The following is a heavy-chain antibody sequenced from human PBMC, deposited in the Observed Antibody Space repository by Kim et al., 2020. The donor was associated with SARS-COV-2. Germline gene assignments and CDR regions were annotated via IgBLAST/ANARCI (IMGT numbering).Heavy chain of an antibody. J-gene: IGHJ4*02. CDR2: ISYDGSNK. CDR1: GFTFSSYA. CDR3: ARDPGERIQLWSSTHFDY. D-gene: IGHD5-18*01. Sequence: GGSLRLSCAASGFTFSSYAMHWVRQAPGKGLEWVAVISYDGSNKYYADSVKGRFTISRDNSKNTLYLQMNSLRAEDTAVYYCARDPGERIQLWSSTHFDYWGQGTLVTVSS. V-gene: IGHV3-30-3*01.